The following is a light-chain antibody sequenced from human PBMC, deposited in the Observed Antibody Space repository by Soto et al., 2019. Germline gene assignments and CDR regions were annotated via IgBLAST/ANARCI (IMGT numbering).Light chain of an antibody. CDR1: QSITDY. Sequence: DIQITQSPSSLSASVGDIVTITCLASQSITDYLNWYQQKPGKAPKLLIYAASSLQSGVPSRFSASGSGTDFTLTISRLQPEDFATYFCQQTYITPFTFGQGTRLEIK. J-gene: IGKJ5*01. CDR3: QQTYITPFT. CDR2: AAS. V-gene: IGKV1-39*01.